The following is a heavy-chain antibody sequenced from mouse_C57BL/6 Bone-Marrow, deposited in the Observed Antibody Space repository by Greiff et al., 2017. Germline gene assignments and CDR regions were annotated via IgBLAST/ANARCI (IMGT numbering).Heavy chain of an antibody. J-gene: IGHJ4*01. CDR1: GFTFSDFY. D-gene: IGHD1-1*01. CDR3: ARDASTVVAEDYAMDY. V-gene: IGHV7-1*01. Sequence: EVHLVESGGGLVQSGRSLRLSCATSGFTFSDFYMEWVRQAPGKGLEWIAASRNKANDYTTEYSASVKGRFIVSRDTSQSILYLQMNARRAEDTAIYYCARDASTVVAEDYAMDYWGQGTSVTVSS. CDR2: SRNKANDYTT.